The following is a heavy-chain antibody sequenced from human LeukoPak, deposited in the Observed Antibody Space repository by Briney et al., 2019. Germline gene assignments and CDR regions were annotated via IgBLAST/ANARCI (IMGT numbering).Heavy chain of an antibody. V-gene: IGHV4-4*07. D-gene: IGHD3-16*01. CDR1: GGSISNYY. Sequence: AETLSLTCTVSGGSISNYYWSWLRQPADKGLEWIGRIYTSGSTNYNPSLKSRVTMSVDTSKNQFSLKLTSVTAADTAVYYCARGGRFPESWGQGTLVTVSS. CDR2: IYTSGST. J-gene: IGHJ5*02. CDR3: ARGGRFPES.